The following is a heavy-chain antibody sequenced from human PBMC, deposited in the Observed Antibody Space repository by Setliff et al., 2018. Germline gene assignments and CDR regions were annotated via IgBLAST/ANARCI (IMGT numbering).Heavy chain of an antibody. V-gene: IGHV1-69*02. CDR3: ARHPPPPNYFDIGALDS. D-gene: IGHD3-22*01. Sequence: ASVKVSCKASGGPLNSYSFSWVRQAPGQGLEWMGRIIPVLDITRYSQKFQGRVTITADKSTGIIYMELTSLRSDDMAVYYCARHPPPPNYFDIGALDSWGQGTLVTVSS. J-gene: IGHJ4*02. CDR1: GGPLNSYS. CDR2: IIPVLDIT.